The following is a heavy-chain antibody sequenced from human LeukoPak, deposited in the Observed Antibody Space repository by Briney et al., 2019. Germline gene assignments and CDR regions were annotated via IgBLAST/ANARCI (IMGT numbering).Heavy chain of an antibody. CDR1: GYTFSGYY. D-gene: IGHD6-19*01. V-gene: IGHV1-2*02. J-gene: IGHJ4*02. CDR2: INPNSGGT. Sequence: ASVKVSCKASGYTFSGYYLFWVRQAPGQGLEYMGWINPNSGGTNYAQKFQGRVTMTRDTSISTAYMELSRLRSEDTAVYYCARAVAGTLDYWGQGTLVTVSS. CDR3: ARAVAGTLDY.